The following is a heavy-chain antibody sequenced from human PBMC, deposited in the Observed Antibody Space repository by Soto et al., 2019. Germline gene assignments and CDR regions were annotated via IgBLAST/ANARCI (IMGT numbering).Heavy chain of an antibody. CDR2: ITGSGANT. CDR1: GITFSHYS. J-gene: IGHJ3*01. V-gene: IGHV3-23*01. CDR3: ARLSGLDALDL. Sequence: EVQLMESGGGLVQPGGSLRLSCAASGITFSHYSMSWVRQAPRKGMEWVSSITGSGANTYYADSVKGRFNISRDSSKKTVTILLGGLRGEDTAVYYCARLSGLDALDLWGQGTRVTVSS. D-gene: IGHD1-1*01.